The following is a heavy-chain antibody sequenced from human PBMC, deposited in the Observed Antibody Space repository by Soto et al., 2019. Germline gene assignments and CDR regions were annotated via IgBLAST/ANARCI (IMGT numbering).Heavy chain of an antibody. Sequence: PGGSLRLSCAASGFTFDDYAMHWVRKAPGKGLEWVSGISWNSGSAGYADSVKGRFTISRDNAKNSLYLQMNSLRAEDTALYYCAKDYGDYNIFDYWGQGTLVTVSS. CDR1: GFTFDDYA. CDR2: ISWNSGSA. CDR3: AKDYGDYNIFDY. J-gene: IGHJ4*02. V-gene: IGHV3-9*01. D-gene: IGHD4-17*01.